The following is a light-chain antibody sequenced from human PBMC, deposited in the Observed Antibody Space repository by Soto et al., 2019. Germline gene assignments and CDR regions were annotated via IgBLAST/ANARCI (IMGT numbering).Light chain of an antibody. CDR3: QQYNDWPLS. V-gene: IGKV3-15*01. CDR1: QSVSSN. CDR2: GAS. J-gene: IGKJ4*01. Sequence: ELVATDSSPTQQXPPXDRXXHXXRAXQSVSSNLAWYQQKPGQAPRLLIYGASTRATGIPARFSGSVSGTEFTLTISSLQSEDLAVYYCQQYNDWPLSFGGGTKVDIK.